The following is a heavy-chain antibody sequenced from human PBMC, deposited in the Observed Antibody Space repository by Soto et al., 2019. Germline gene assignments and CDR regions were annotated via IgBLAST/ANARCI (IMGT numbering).Heavy chain of an antibody. Sequence: GGSLRLSCAASGFTFSSYGMHWVRQAPGKGLEWVAVIWYDGSNKYYADSVKGRFTISRDNSKNTLYLQMNSLRAEDTAVYYCARESQSYTSPHDDFDIWGQGTMVT. CDR1: GFTFSSYG. J-gene: IGHJ3*02. V-gene: IGHV3-33*01. CDR2: IWYDGSNK. CDR3: ARESQSYTSPHDDFDI. D-gene: IGHD6-13*01.